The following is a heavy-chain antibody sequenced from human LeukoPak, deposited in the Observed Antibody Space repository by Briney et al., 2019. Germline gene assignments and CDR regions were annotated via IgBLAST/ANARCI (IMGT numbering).Heavy chain of an antibody. CDR1: GLTFSDHA. D-gene: IGHD3-16*01. Sequence: PGGSLRLSCAASGLTFSDHAMHWVRQAPGKGLEWLGVISYDGNYNHYADSVKGRFTVSRDNSKNTVYLHMSSLKPEDTAVYYCAGDLGSYGWGNHFDYWGQGTLVTVSS. CDR3: AGDLGSYGWGNHFDY. J-gene: IGHJ4*02. CDR2: ISYDGNYN. V-gene: IGHV3-30-3*01.